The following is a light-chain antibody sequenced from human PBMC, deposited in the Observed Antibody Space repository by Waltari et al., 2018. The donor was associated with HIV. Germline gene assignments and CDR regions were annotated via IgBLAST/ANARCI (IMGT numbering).Light chain of an antibody. CDR1: HRLLRSSNNLSF. J-gene: IGKJ3*01. CDR3: QQCYSVPVT. Sequence: DIVMTQSPDPLAVSLGERATITRKPSHRLLRSSNNLSFLACYQQKPGQPPKLLIYWTSTRESGVPDRFSGSGSGTDFTLTISSLQAEDLAVYYCQQCYSVPVTFGPGTKVDIK. CDR2: WTS. V-gene: IGKV4-1*01.